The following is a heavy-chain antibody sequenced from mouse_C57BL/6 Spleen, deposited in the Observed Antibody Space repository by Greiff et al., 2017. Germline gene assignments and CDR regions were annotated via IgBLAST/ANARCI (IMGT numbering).Heavy chain of an antibody. Sequence: VHVKQSGAELVRPGASVKLSCTASGFNIKDYYMHWVKQRPEQGLEWIGRIDPEDGDTEYAPKFQGKATMTADTSSNTAYLQLSSLTSEDTAVYYCTKGYGSSYVNYWGQGTTLTVSS. D-gene: IGHD1-1*01. CDR3: TKGYGSSYVNY. J-gene: IGHJ2*01. CDR1: GFNIKDYY. CDR2: IDPEDGDT. V-gene: IGHV14-1*01.